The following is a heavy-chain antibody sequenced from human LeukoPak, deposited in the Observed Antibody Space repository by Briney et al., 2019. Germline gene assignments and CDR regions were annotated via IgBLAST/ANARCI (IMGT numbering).Heavy chain of an antibody. D-gene: IGHD4/OR15-4a*01. Sequence: GGSLRLSCTVSGFTVSSNSMSWVRQAPGKGLEWVSFIYSDNTHYSDSVKGRFTISRDNSKNNLYLQMNSLRAEDTAVYYCARRAGAYSHPYDYWRQGTLVTVSS. CDR3: ARRAGAYSHPYDY. CDR1: GFTVSSNS. V-gene: IGHV3-53*01. CDR2: IYSDNT. J-gene: IGHJ4*02.